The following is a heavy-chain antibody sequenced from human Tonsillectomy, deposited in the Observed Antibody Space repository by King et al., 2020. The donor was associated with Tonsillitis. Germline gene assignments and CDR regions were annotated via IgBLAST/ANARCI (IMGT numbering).Heavy chain of an antibody. CDR1: GFTFSSYV. Sequence: VQLVESGEGLVQPGGSLRLSCAASGFTFSSYVMHWVRQAPGKGLEYVSAISSNGGSTYYADSVKGRFTISRDNSKNTLYLQMGSLRAEDMAVYYWASSYGAYGAGCMDVWGKGTTVTVSS. CDR2: ISSNGGST. J-gene: IGHJ6*03. CDR3: ASSYGAYGAGCMDV. D-gene: IGHD4-17*01. V-gene: IGHV3-64*02.